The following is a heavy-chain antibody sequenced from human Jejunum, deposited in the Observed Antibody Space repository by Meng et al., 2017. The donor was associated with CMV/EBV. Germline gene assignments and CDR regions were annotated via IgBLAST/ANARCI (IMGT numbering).Heavy chain of an antibody. Sequence: LSCAASGFTSSADWMHWVRQAPGKGLVWVSHINGDGSIINYADSVKGRFTISRDDAKNTLYLQMNSLRDEDTAVYFCARGGSTGLAQWGQGTLVTVSS. CDR2: INGDGSII. J-gene: IGHJ4*02. V-gene: IGHV3-74*01. CDR1: GFTSSADW. D-gene: IGHD3-16*01. CDR3: ARGGSTGLAQ.